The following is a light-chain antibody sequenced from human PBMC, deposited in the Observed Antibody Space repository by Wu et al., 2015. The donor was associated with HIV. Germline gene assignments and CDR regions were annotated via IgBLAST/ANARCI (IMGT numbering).Light chain of an antibody. J-gene: IGKJ4*01. CDR3: QQRSNWLS. V-gene: IGKV1-27*01. CDR1: QGISNT. CDR2: AAT. Sequence: DIQMTQSPSSLSASVGDRVTISCRASQGISNTVAWYQQKAGRVPKLLVFAATTLQPGVPSRFSGSGSGTDFTLTISGLQPEDSAMYFCQQRSNWLSFGGGTKVEI.